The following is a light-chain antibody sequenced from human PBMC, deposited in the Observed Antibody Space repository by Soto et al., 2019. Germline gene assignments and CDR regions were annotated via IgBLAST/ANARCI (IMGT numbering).Light chain of an antibody. CDR2: DVT. CDR1: SSDVGGYNY. V-gene: IGLV2-8*01. Sequence: QSVLTQPPSASGSLGRSVTISCTGTSSDVGGYNYVSWYQQHPGKAPKLMIYDVTQRPSGVPDRFSGSKSGNTASLTVSGLQAEDEADYYCSSYAGSSNSFVFGGGTNVTVL. CDR3: SSYAGSSNSFV. J-gene: IGLJ2*01.